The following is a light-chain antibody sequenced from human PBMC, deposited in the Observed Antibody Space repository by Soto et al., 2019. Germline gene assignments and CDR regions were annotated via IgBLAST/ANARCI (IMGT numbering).Light chain of an antibody. V-gene: IGLV6-57*04. CDR2: EDN. CDR1: SGSIASNY. Sequence: NFMLTQPHSVSESPGKTVTISCTRSSGSIASNYVQWYQQRPGSAPTTVIYEDNQRPSGVPDRSSGSIDSSSNSASLTITGLKTEDEADYYCQSYDSSNYVFGTGTKVTVL. CDR3: QSYDSSNYV. J-gene: IGLJ1*01.